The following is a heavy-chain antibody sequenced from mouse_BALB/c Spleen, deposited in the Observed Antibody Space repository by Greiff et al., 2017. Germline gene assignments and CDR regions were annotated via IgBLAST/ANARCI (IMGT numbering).Heavy chain of an antibody. D-gene: IGHD2-1*01. V-gene: IGHV3-6*02. J-gene: IGHJ4*01. CDR3: ARGDGNYEDYAMDY. CDR2: ISYDGSN. Sequence: EVQLQESGPGLVKPSQSLSLTCSVTGYSITSGYYWNWIRQFPGNKLEWMGYISYDGSNNYNPSLKNRISITRDTSKNQFFLKLNSVTTEDTATYYCARGDGNYEDYAMDYWGQGTSVTVSS. CDR1: GYSITSGYY.